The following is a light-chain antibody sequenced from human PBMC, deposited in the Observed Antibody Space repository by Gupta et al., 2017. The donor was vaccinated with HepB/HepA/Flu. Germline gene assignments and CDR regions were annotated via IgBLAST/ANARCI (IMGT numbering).Light chain of an antibody. Sequence: QSVLTQPPSASGTPGQRVTIPCSGSRSNIGSNTVNWYQQFPGTAPKLLIYSNNQRPSGVPDRFSGSKSGTSVSLAISGLQSEDEADYYCAAWDDSLNGVLFGGGTKLTVL. CDR1: RSNIGSNT. CDR2: SNN. V-gene: IGLV1-44*01. CDR3: AAWDDSLNGVL. J-gene: IGLJ2*01.